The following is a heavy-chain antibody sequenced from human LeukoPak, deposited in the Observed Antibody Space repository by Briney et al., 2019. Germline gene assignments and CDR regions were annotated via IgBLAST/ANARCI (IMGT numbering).Heavy chain of an antibody. V-gene: IGHV3-21*01. J-gene: IGHJ4*02. CDR1: GFTFSSYA. Sequence: GGSLRLSCAASGFTFSSYAMNWVRQAPGKGLEWVSSMSSSSSYIYYADSVKGRFTISRDNAKNSLYLQMNSLRAEDTAVYYCARPYGSGSPHFDYWGQGTLVTVSS. D-gene: IGHD3-10*01. CDR3: ARPYGSGSPHFDY. CDR2: MSSSSSYI.